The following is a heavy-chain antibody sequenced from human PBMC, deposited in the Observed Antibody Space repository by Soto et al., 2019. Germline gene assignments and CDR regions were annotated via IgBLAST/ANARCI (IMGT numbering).Heavy chain of an antibody. CDR1: GFTFSSYD. V-gene: IGHV3-64*01. J-gene: IGHJ4*02. CDR3: VRRVSGNYDY. D-gene: IGHD1-7*01. CDR2: ISSTGGTT. Sequence: EVQLAESGGGMVQPGGSLRLSCVASGFTFSSYDMHWVRQAPGKGLEYVSSISSTGGTTYYGNSVKGRFTISRDNSKNTLYLQRGSLRAEDIAVYYCVRRVSGNYDYWCQGTLVTVSS.